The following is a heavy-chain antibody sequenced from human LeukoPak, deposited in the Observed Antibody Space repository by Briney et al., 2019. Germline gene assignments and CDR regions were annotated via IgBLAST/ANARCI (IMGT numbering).Heavy chain of an antibody. CDR1: GFTFSDAW. Sequence: GGSLRLSCVGSGFTFSDAWMSWVRQAPGKGLEWVGRIKSKSDGGTIDYAAPVNGRFTISRDDSRNTLYLQMNSLKTEDTAVYYCTTRSQDGWWGQGTLVTVS. V-gene: IGHV3-15*01. CDR2: IKSKSDGGTI. CDR3: TTRSQDGW. J-gene: IGHJ4*02. D-gene: IGHD2-15*01.